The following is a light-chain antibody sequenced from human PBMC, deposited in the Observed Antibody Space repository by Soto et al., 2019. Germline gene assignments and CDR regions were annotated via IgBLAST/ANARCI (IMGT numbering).Light chain of an antibody. CDR1: QGVSSH. CDR2: GAS. J-gene: IGKJ1*01. V-gene: IGKV3-15*01. Sequence: EIVMTQSPATLSVSPGESATLSCRASQGVSSHLAWYQQKPGQGPRLLIYGASTRASGIPGRFSGSGSGTEFTLTISSLQSEDFAVYYCQQYNNWPPWTFGQGTKVDIK. CDR3: QQYNNWPPWT.